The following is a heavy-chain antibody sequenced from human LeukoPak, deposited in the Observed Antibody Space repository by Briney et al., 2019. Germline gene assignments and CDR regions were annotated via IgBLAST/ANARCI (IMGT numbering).Heavy chain of an antibody. J-gene: IGHJ4*02. CDR1: GFTFSSYN. Sequence: KTGGSLRLSCAASGFTFSSYNMNWVRQAPGKGLEWVSSISSSSSYIYYADSVKGRFTISRDNAKNSLYLQMNSLRAEDTAVYYCARAAGAAAGTPQGIAWGQGTLVTVSP. D-gene: IGHD6-13*01. CDR3: ARAAGAAAGTPQGIA. V-gene: IGHV3-21*01. CDR2: ISSSSSYI.